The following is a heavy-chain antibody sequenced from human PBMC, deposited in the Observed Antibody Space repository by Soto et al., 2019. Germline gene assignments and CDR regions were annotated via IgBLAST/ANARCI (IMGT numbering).Heavy chain of an antibody. J-gene: IGHJ6*03. Sequence: ASVKVSCKVSGYTLTELSMHWVRQAPGKGLEWMGGFDPEDGETIYAQKFQGRVTMTEDTSTDTAYMELSSLRSEDTAVYYCATDGVVAATNYYYMDVWGKGTTVTVSS. V-gene: IGHV1-24*01. CDR2: FDPEDGET. D-gene: IGHD2-15*01. CDR3: ATDGVVAATNYYYMDV. CDR1: GYTLTELS.